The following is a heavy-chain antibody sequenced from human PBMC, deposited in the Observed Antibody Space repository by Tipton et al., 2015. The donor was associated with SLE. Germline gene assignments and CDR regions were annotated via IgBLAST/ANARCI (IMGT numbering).Heavy chain of an antibody. D-gene: IGHD6-19*01. J-gene: IGHJ3*02. V-gene: IGHV4-59*01. CDR2: IYYSGST. CDR1: GGSISSYY. CDR3: ATGRIAVAPGAFDI. Sequence: TLSLTCTVSGGSISSYYWSWIRQPPGKGLEWIGYIYYSGSTNYNPSLKSRVTISVDTSKNQFSLKLSSVTAADTAVYYCATGRIAVAPGAFDIWGQGTMVTVSS.